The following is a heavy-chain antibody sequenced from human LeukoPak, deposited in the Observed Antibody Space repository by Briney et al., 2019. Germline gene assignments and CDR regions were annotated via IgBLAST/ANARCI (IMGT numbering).Heavy chain of an antibody. CDR2: ISISGST. CDR3: ARRVSEVAPALRNGDNWLDS. V-gene: IGHV4-4*07. J-gene: IGHJ5*01. Sequence: SETLSLTCTVSGGSISSYFWNWIRQPAGKGLEWFGRISISGSTIYNPSLKSRVTLSVDTSENQVSLKLSSVTAADTAVYYCARRVSEVAPALRNGDNWLDSWGQGTLVTVSS. CDR1: GGSISSYF. D-gene: IGHD2-15*01.